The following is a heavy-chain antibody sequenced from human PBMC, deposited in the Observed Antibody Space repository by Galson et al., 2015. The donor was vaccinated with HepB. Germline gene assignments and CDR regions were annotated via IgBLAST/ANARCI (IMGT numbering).Heavy chain of an antibody. CDR3: ARDIVEADSSGFAGGYYGMDV. D-gene: IGHD3-22*01. CDR1: GGTFGNYD. Sequence: SVKVSCKASGGTFGNYDISWVRQAPGQGLEWMGGIIPIFGTANYAQKFQGRVTITADKSTSTAYMELSSLRSEDTAVYYCARDIVEADSSGFAGGYYGMDVWGQGTTVTVSS. V-gene: IGHV1-69*06. J-gene: IGHJ6*02. CDR2: IIPIFGTA.